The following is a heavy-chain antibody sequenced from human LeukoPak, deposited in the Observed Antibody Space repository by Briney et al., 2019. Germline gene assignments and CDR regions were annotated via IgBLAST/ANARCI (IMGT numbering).Heavy chain of an antibody. J-gene: IGHJ6*02. D-gene: IGHD3-22*01. CDR1: GGTFSSYA. CDR3: ARGGVVVITGGYYYYGMDV. Sequence: SVKVSCKASGGTFSSYAISWVRQAPGQGLEWMGRIIPILGIANYAQKFQGRVTITADKSTSTAYMELSSLRFEDTAVYYCARGGVVVITGGYYYYGMDVWGQGTTVTVSS. V-gene: IGHV1-69*04. CDR2: IIPILGIA.